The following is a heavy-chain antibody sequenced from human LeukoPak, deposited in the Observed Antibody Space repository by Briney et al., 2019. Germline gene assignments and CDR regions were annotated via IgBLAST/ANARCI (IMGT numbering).Heavy chain of an antibody. CDR1: GFTFSSYG. CDR3: ARAYSNGWSFPCGH. CDR2: IWYDGSNK. J-gene: IGHJ4*02. Sequence: PGGSLRLSCAASGFTFSSYGMHWVRQAPGKGLEWVAVIWYDGSNKYYADSVKGRFTISRDNSKNTLYLQMNSLRAEDTAVYYCARAYSNGWSFPCGHWGQGTLVTVSS. D-gene: IGHD6-19*01. V-gene: IGHV3-33*08.